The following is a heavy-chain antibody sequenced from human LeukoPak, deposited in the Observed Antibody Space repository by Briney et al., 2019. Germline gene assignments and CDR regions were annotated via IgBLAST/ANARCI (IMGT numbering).Heavy chain of an antibody. D-gene: IGHD3-22*01. Sequence: ASVKVSFTASGGTFIIYAISWVRQAPGQGLEWMGWVSAYNGATNYAQNFQDRVTMTTDTPTTTAYMELRSLRSDDTAVYYCARVDLYYDSSGYSQAANDYWGQGTLVTVSS. CDR3: ARVDLYYDSSGYSQAANDY. CDR1: GGTFIIYA. V-gene: IGHV1-18*01. J-gene: IGHJ4*02. CDR2: VSAYNGAT.